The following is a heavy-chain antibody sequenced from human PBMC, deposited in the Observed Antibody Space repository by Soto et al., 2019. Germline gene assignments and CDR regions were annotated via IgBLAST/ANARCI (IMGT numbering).Heavy chain of an antibody. Sequence: QVQLVESGGGLVEPGGSLRLSCAASGFTFSDYYMSWIRQAPGKGLEWVSYISGSGSTMYYADSVKGRFTISRDNAKNSLYLQMNSLRAEDTAVYYCARDWGSGRPYNMDVWGKGTTVTVSS. CDR1: GFTFSDYY. CDR3: ARDWGSGRPYNMDV. V-gene: IGHV3-11*01. D-gene: IGHD6-19*01. CDR2: ISGSGSTM. J-gene: IGHJ6*03.